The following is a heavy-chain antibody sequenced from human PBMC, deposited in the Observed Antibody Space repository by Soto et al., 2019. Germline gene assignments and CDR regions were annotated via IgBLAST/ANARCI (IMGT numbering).Heavy chain of an antibody. CDR2: ISYDGSNK. CDR3: ARDGSSSWFTGYYYYGMDV. V-gene: IGHV3-30-3*01. Sequence: PGGSLRLSCAASGFTFSSYAMHWVRQAPGKGLEWVAVISYDGSNKYYADSVKGRFTISRDNSKNTLYLQMNSLRAEDTAVYYCARDGSSSWFTGYYYYGMDVWGQGTTVTVSS. D-gene: IGHD6-13*01. J-gene: IGHJ6*02. CDR1: GFTFSSYA.